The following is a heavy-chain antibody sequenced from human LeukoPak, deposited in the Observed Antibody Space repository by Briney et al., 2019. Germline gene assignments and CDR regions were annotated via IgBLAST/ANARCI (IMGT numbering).Heavy chain of an antibody. CDR1: GYTFTGYY. Sequence: ASVKVSCKASGYTFTGYYIHWVRQAPGQGLEWMGWINPNSGGTSYAQNFQGGVTMTRDTSISTAYMELSRLRSDDTAVYYCARDRMGGYSGYDLDYWGQGTLVTVSS. CDR3: ARDRMGGYSGYDLDY. J-gene: IGHJ4*02. CDR2: INPNSGGT. D-gene: IGHD5-12*01. V-gene: IGHV1-2*02.